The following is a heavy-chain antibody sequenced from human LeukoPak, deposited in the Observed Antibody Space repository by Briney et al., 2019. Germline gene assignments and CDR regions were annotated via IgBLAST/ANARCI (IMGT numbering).Heavy chain of an antibody. J-gene: IGHJ6*03. CDR1: GYTFTSYG. D-gene: IGHD1-7*01. V-gene: IGHV1-18*01. CDR2: ISAYNGNT. CDR3: ARASNFPHYYYYMDV. Sequence: AASVKVSCKASGYTFTSYGISWVRQAPGQGLEWMEWISAYNGNTNYAQKLQGRVTMTTDTSTSTAYMELRSLRSDDTAVYYCARASNFPHYYYYMDVWGKGTTVTVSS.